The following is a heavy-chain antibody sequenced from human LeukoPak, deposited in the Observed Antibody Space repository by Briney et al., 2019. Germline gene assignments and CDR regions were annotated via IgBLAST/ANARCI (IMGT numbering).Heavy chain of an antibody. CDR3: ARDGLSYLPYYDSSGNDY. V-gene: IGHV1-3*01. D-gene: IGHD3-22*01. Sequence: GASVKVSCKASGYTFTSYAMHWVRQAPGQRLEWMGWINAGNGNTKYSQKFQGRVTITRDTSASTAYMELSSLRSEDTAVYYCARDGLSYLPYYDSSGNDYWGQGTLVTVSS. CDR1: GYTFTSYA. J-gene: IGHJ4*02. CDR2: INAGNGNT.